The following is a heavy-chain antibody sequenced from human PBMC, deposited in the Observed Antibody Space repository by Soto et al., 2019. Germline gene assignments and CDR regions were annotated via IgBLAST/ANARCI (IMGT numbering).Heavy chain of an antibody. J-gene: IGHJ5*02. CDR2: IIPILGIA. D-gene: IGHD2-2*01. V-gene: IGHV1-69*04. CDR3: ARDLEYCSSTSCQNWFDP. Sequence: SVKVSCKASGGTFSSYTISWVRQAPGQGLEWMGRIIPILGIANYAQKFQGRVTITADKSTSTAYMELSSLRSEDTAVYYCARDLEYCSSTSCQNWFDPWGQGTLVTVSS. CDR1: GGTFSSYT.